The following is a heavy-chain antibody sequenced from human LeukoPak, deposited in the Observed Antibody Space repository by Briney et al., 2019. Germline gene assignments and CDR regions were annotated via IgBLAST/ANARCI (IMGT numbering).Heavy chain of an antibody. D-gene: IGHD3-9*01. V-gene: IGHV1-2*02. Sequence: ASVKVSCKASGYTFTSYYMHWVRQAPGQGLEWMGWINPNSGGANYAQKFQGRVTMTRDTSISTAYMELSRLRSDDTAVYYCAREYYDILTGYENYYYYGMDVWGQGTTVTVSS. J-gene: IGHJ6*02. CDR3: AREYYDILTGYENYYYYGMDV. CDR1: GYTFTSYY. CDR2: INPNSGGA.